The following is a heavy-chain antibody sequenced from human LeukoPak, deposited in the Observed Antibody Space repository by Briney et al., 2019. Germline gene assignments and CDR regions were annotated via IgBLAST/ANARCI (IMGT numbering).Heavy chain of an antibody. CDR3: ASTLVGALYFDY. J-gene: IGHJ4*02. Sequence: GGSLRLSCSASGFTFSSYEMNWVRQAPGKGLEWVSYISSSGSTIYYADSVKGRFTISRDNAKNSLYLQMNSLRAEDTAVYYCASTLVGALYFDYWGQGTLVTVSS. CDR2: ISSSGSTI. D-gene: IGHD1-26*01. CDR1: GFTFSSYE. V-gene: IGHV3-48*03.